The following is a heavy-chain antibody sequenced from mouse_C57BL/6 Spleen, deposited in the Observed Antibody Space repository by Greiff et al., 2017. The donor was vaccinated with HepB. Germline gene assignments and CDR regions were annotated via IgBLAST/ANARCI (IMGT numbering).Heavy chain of an antibody. J-gene: IGHJ3*01. CDR3: SSDNGAY. CDR1: GFSLTSYG. V-gene: IGHV2-6*01. CDR2: IWGVGST. Sequence: VKLVESGPGLVAPSQSLSITCTVSGFSLTSYGVDWVRQSPGKGLEWLGVIWGVGSTKYNSALKSRLSISKDNSKSQVFLKMNSLQTDDTAMYYWSSDNGAYWGQGTLVTVSA.